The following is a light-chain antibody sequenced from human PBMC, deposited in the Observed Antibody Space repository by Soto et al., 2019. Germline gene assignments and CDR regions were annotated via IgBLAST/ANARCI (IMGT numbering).Light chain of an antibody. J-gene: IGLJ1*01. V-gene: IGLV2-8*01. CDR1: SSDVGGYNY. CDR2: EVS. Sequence: QSALTQPPSASGSPGQTVTISCTGTSSDVGGYNYVSWYQQHPGKAPKLMIYEVSKRPSGVPDRFSGSKSGNTASLTVSGLQAEDEADCYCSSYAGSNNLVFGTGTKVT. CDR3: SSYAGSNNLV.